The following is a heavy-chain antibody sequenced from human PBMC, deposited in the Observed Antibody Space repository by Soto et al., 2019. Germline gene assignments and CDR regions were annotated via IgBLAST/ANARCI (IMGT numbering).Heavy chain of an antibody. CDR2: ISAYNGNT. CDR1: GYTFTNYN. Sequence: QVQLVQSGADVKKTGASVKVSCKASGYTFTNYNINWVRQATGQGREWMGWISAYNGNTYYAQKFHGRVTMTTDTSTSTVYMELRSLRSDDTALYYCARQLATAFDYWGQGTLVTVSS. D-gene: IGHD6-13*01. V-gene: IGHV1-18*01. CDR3: ARQLATAFDY. J-gene: IGHJ4*02.